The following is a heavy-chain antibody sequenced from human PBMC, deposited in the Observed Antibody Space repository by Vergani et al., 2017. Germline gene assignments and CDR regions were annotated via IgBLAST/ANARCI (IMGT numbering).Heavy chain of an antibody. CDR3: AREDYGILTGYRY. V-gene: IGHV1-46*03. CDR2: INPSGGHT. Sequence: QVQVVQSGAEVKKSGASVKVSCKTSGYTFSNYYMHWVRQAPGQGLEWMGIINPSGGHTNYAQKVQGRVTMTRDTSTSTVYMELSSLRSEDTAIYYCAREDYGILTGYRYWVQGTLVTVSA. J-gene: IGHJ4*02. D-gene: IGHD3-9*01. CDR1: GYTFSNYY.